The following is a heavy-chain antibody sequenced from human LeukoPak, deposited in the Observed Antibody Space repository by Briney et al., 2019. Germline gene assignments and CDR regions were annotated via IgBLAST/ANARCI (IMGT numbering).Heavy chain of an antibody. D-gene: IGHD3-10*01. V-gene: IGHV4-4*02. CDR3: ARGEQYGSGTVQFDY. CDR1: GGSISSSNW. J-gene: IGHJ4*02. CDR2: IYHSGST. Sequence: SGTLSLTCSVSGGSISSSNWWSWVRQPPGKGLEWIGEIYHSGSTNYDPTLKSRVTMSVDKSRNQFSLSLTSVTAADTAVYYCARGEQYGSGTVQFDYWGQGTLVTVSS.